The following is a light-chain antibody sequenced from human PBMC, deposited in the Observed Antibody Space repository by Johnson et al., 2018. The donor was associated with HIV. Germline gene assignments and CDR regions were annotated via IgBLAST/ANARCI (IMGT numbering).Light chain of an antibody. CDR1: SSNIGNNY. Sequence: QSVLTQPPSVSAAPGQKVTISCSGSSSNIGNNYVSWYQHLPGTAPKLLIYDNTKRPSGIPDRFSGSKSGSSATLGITGLQTGDEADYYCATWDRSLSAGGGVGTGTKVTVL. V-gene: IGLV1-51*01. CDR2: DNT. CDR3: ATWDRSLSAGGG. J-gene: IGLJ1*01.